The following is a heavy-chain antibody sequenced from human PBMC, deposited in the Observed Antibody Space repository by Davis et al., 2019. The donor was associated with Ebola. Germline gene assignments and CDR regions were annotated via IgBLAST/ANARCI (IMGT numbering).Heavy chain of an antibody. CDR1: GFTFSGSA. CDR3: TSTAGTELDY. J-gene: IGHJ4*02. D-gene: IGHD6-13*01. V-gene: IGHV3-73*01. CDR2: IRSKANSYAT. Sequence: GESLKISCAASGFTFSGSAMHWVRPASGKGLEWVGRIRSKANSYATAYAASVKGRFTISRDDSKNTAYLQMNSLKTEDTAVYYCTSTAGTELDYWGQGTLVTVSS.